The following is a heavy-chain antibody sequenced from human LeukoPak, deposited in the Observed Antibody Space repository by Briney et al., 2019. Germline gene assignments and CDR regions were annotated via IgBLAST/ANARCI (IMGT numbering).Heavy chain of an antibody. J-gene: IGHJ5*02. Sequence: ASVKVSCKASGYTFTSHAINWVRQAPGQGLEWMGWINTNTGNPTYAQGTTGRCVFSLDTSVSTAYLEISSLKAEDTAVYYCARDGGGSYYFWFDPWGQGTLVTVSS. CDR3: ARDGGGSYYFWFDP. CDR1: GYTFTSHA. D-gene: IGHD1-26*01. CDR2: INTNTGNP. V-gene: IGHV7-4-1*02.